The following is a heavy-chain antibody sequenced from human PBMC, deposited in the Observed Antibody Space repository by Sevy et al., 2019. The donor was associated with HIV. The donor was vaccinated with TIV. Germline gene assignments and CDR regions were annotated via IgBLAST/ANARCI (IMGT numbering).Heavy chain of an antibody. CDR2: FNWNSGSL. J-gene: IGHJ4*02. V-gene: IGHV3-9*01. CDR3: AKTPMTEAAPYFDF. CDR1: GFTFEDYA. Sequence: SLRLSCAGSGFTFEDYALHWVRQAPGQGLEWGAGFNWNSGSLDYADSVKGRFTISRDDAKNSLYLQMDTLRTEDTALYYCAKTPMTEAAPYFDFWGQGTLVTVSS. D-gene: IGHD6-19*01.